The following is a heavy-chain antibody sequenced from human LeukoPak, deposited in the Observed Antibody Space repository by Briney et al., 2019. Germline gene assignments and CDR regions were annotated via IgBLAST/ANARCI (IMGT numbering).Heavy chain of an antibody. V-gene: IGHV7-4-1*02. D-gene: IGHD1-26*01. CDR2: INSNTGSP. J-gene: IGHJ6*02. CDR3: ARGGSYDYYYFYGMDV. CDR1: GYTFTNYA. Sequence: GASVKVSCKASGYTFTNYAMNWVRQAPGQGLEWMGWINSNTGSPTYAQGFTGRFVFSLDTSVTTAYLQISSLKAEDTAVYYCARGGSYDYYYFYGMDVWGQGTTVTVSS.